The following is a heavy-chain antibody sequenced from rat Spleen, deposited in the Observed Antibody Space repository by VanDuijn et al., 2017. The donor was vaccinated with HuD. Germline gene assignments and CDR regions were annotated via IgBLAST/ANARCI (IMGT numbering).Heavy chain of an antibody. CDR1: GFTFSNYG. J-gene: IGHJ2*01. CDR2: ISPTCGSS. V-gene: IGHV5-19*01. CDR3: TAGGPYYFEY. Sequence: EVQLVESGGGLVQPGRSLKLSCAASGFTFSNYGLHWIRQAPTKGLEWVASISPTCGSSYYRDSVTGRFTISRDNAKRSQYLQMDSLRSEDTATYYCTAGGPYYFEYWGQGVMVTVSS. D-gene: IGHD1-11*01.